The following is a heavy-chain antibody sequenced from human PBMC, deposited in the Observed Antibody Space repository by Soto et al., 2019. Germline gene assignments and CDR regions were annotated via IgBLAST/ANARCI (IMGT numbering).Heavy chain of an antibody. Sequence: QVQLQESGPGLVKPSQTLSLTCTVSGGSISSGGYYWSWIRQHPGKGLDWIGYIYYSGSTYFNPSLKSRLTISVDTSKNQFSLQLSSVTAADTAVYYCARAGHSSSSEGANWFDPWGQGTLVTVSS. CDR2: IYYSGST. CDR1: GGSISSGGYY. CDR3: ARAGHSSSSEGANWFDP. V-gene: IGHV4-31*03. D-gene: IGHD6-6*01. J-gene: IGHJ5*02.